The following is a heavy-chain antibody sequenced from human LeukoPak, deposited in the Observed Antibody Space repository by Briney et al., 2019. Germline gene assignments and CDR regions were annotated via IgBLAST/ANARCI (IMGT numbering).Heavy chain of an antibody. D-gene: IGHD3-3*01. V-gene: IGHV3-23*01. CDR3: AKDPHRSGYSYRLYYFDY. J-gene: IGHJ4*02. Sequence: GGSLRLSCAASGFTFSSYAMSWVRQAPGKGLEWVSAISGSGGSTYYADSVKGRFTISRDNSKNTLYLQMNSLRAEDTAVYYCAKDPHRSGYSYRLYYFDYWGQGTLVTVSS. CDR2: ISGSGGST. CDR1: GFTFSSYA.